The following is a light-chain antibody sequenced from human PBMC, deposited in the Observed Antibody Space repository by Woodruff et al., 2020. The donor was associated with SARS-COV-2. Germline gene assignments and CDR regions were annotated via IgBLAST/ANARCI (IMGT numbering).Light chain of an antibody. V-gene: IGLV3-1*01. CDR3: QAWDSDSASVV. J-gene: IGLJ2*01. Sequence: PERFSASNFGNTATLTISGTQAEDEAEYYCQAWDSDSASVVFGGGTKLTVL.